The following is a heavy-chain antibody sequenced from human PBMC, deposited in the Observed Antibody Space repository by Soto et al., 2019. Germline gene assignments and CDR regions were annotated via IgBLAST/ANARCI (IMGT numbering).Heavy chain of an antibody. V-gene: IGHV3-23*01. J-gene: IGHJ6*02. Sequence: GGSLRLSCAASGFTFSSYAMSWVRQAPGKGLEWVSAISGSGGSTYYADSVKGRFTISRDNSKNTLYLQMNSLRAEDTAVYYCARDATMVRGVIIYYYYGMDVWGQGTTVTVSS. CDR3: ARDATMVRGVIIYYYYGMDV. D-gene: IGHD3-10*01. CDR2: ISGSGGST. CDR1: GFTFSSYA.